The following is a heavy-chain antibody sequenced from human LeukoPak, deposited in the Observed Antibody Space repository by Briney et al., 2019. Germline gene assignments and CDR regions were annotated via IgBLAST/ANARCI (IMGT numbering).Heavy chain of an antibody. V-gene: IGHV5-51*01. Sequence: GESLKISCKGSGYSFSRYWIGWVRQMPGKGLEWMGIVYPGDSETRYSPSFQGQVTISADKSISTAYLQWSSLKASDTATYYCARQAVAGDPMDYWGQGTLVTVSS. J-gene: IGHJ4*02. CDR3: ARQAVAGDPMDY. CDR2: VYPGDSET. CDR1: GYSFSRYW. D-gene: IGHD6-19*01.